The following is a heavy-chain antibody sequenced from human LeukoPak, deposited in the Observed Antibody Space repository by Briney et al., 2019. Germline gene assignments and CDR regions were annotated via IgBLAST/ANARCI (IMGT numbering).Heavy chain of an antibody. CDR3: ARALRPRLTSTYYYGSGSYKPRQPEAYYFDY. J-gene: IGHJ4*02. D-gene: IGHD3-10*01. Sequence: EASVKVSRKASGYTFTSYGISWVRQAPGQGLEWMGWISAYNGNTNYAQKLQGRVTMTTDTSTSTAYMGLRSLRSDDTAVYYCARALRPRLTSTYYYGSGSYKPRQPEAYYFDYWGQGTLVTVSS. CDR1: GYTFTSYG. CDR2: ISAYNGNT. V-gene: IGHV1-18*01.